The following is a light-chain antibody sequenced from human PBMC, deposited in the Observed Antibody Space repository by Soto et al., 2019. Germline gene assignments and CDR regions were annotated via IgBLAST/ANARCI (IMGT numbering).Light chain of an antibody. CDR1: SSDVGTYNY. Sequence: QSALTQTASVSGSPGQSITISCTGTSSDVGTYNYVSWYQHRPGKAPKLMIYDVSYRPSGVSNRFSGSKSANTASLTISGLQAEDEADYYCSSYTTSNTQVFGGGTKLTVL. CDR3: SSYTTSNTQV. J-gene: IGLJ3*02. CDR2: DVS. V-gene: IGLV2-14*01.